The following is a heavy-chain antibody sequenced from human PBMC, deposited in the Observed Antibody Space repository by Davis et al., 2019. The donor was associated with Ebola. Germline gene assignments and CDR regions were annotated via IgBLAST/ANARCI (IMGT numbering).Heavy chain of an antibody. D-gene: IGHD1-26*01. CDR1: GFTFSSYG. CDR3: ARDRELGDYYFDY. CDR2: IWYDGSNK. J-gene: IGHJ4*02. Sequence: GESLKISCAASGFTFSSYGMHWVRQAPGKGLEWVAVIWYDGSNKYYADSVKGRFTISRDNSKNTLYLQMNSLRAEDTAVYYCARDRELGDYYFDYWGQGTLVTVSS. V-gene: IGHV3-33*01.